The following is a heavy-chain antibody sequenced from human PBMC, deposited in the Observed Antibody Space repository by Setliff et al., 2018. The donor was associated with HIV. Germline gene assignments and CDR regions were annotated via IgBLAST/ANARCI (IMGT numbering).Heavy chain of an antibody. CDR3: VSRIYSYDESRVLREEGFVP. CDR2: IYHTGRT. D-gene: IGHD3-16*01. CDR1: GGSISSNKYY. J-gene: IGHJ5*02. Sequence: PSETLSLTCSVSGGSISSNKYYWTWIRQPPGKGLEWTGRIYHTGRTYYNRSLESRLTISIDTSKNQASLKLTSVTAADTAMYYCVSRIYSYDESRVLREEGFVPWGQGTLVTVSS. V-gene: IGHV4-39*01.